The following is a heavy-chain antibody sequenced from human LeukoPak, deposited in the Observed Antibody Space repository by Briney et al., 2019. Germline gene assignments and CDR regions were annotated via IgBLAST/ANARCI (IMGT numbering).Heavy chain of an antibody. CDR1: RLTVTSNY. V-gene: IGHV3-53*01. Sequence: GGSLRLSCAASRLTVTSNYMSWVRQAPGKGLEWVSVIYSGGSAYYADSVKGRFTISRDNSQNTLYLQMNSLRAEDTAVYYCASSAGVRLFDYWGQGTLVTVSS. CDR3: ASSAGVRLFDY. D-gene: IGHD1-1*01. CDR2: IYSGGSA. J-gene: IGHJ4*02.